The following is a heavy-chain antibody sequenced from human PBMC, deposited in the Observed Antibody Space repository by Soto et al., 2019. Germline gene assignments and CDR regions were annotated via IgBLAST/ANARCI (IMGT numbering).Heavy chain of an antibody. J-gene: IGHJ5*02. CDR3: ARWWSGSRQGVDP. CDR1: GGSISSGDYY. Sequence: QVQLQESGPGLVKPSQTLSLTCTVSGGSISSGDYYWSWIRQHPGKGLEWIGYIYYSGSTYYNPSLKGRVNISVDTSKNQFSLKLSSVTAADTAVYYCARWWSGSRQGVDPWGQGTLVTVSS. CDR2: IYYSGST. D-gene: IGHD3-3*01. V-gene: IGHV4-31*03.